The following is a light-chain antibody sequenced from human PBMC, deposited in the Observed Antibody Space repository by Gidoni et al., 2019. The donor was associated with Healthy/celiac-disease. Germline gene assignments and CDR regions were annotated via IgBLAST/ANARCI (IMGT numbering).Light chain of an antibody. V-gene: IGKV3-15*01. CDR3: QQYNNWPPGENT. CDR1: QSVSSN. CDR2: GAS. Sequence: EIVMTQSPATLSVSPGERATLSCRASQSVSSNLAWYQQKPGQAPRLLIYGASTRATGIPARCSGSGSGTEFTLTISSLQSEDFAVYYCQQYNNWPPGENTFGQGTKLEIK. J-gene: IGKJ2*01.